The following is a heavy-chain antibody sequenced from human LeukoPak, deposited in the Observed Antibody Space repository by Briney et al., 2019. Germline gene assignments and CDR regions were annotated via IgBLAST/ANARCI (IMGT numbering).Heavy chain of an antibody. D-gene: IGHD3-22*01. CDR1: AFIFSGHW. CDR3: AKSHRSGYYYVLVDY. J-gene: IGHJ4*02. CDR2: ISGSGGST. Sequence: GGSLRLSCEGSAFIFSGHWMNWVRQTPGKGLEWVSAISGSGGSTYYADSVKGRFTISRDNSKNTLYLQMNSLRAEDTAVYYCAKSHRSGYYYVLVDYWGQGTLVTVSS. V-gene: IGHV3-23*01.